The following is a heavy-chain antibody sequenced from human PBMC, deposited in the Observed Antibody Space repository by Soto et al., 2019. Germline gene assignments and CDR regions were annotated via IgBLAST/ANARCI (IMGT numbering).Heavy chain of an antibody. D-gene: IGHD3-10*01. CDR1: GFSFRSYY. V-gene: IGHV3-21*01. J-gene: IGHJ4*02. CDR2: VSSSSSYI. Sequence: EVQLMESGGGLVKPGGSLRLSCAASGFSFRSYYMNWVRQAPGKGLEWVSSVSSSSSYINYADSVKGRFTISRDNAKNSVYLQMNSLRAEDTAVYYCARVGTYYGSGSPYYSDYWGQGTLVTVSS. CDR3: ARVGTYYGSGSPYYSDY.